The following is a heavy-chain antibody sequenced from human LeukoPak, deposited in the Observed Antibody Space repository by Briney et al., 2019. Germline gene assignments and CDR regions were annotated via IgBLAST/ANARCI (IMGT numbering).Heavy chain of an antibody. CDR2: FDPEDGET. J-gene: IGHJ4*02. CDR1: GYTLTELS. D-gene: IGHD4-17*01. CDR3: VTLYGDYERGWYFDY. Sequence: ASVKVSCKVSGYTLTELSMHWVRQAPGKGLEWMGGFDPEDGETIYAQKFQGRVTMTEDTSTDTAYMELSSLRSEDTAVYYCVTLYGDYERGWYFDYWGQGTLDTVSS. V-gene: IGHV1-24*01.